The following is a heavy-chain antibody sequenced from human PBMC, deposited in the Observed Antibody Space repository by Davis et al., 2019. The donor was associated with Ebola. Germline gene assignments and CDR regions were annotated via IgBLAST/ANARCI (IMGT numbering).Heavy chain of an antibody. Sequence: SQTLSLTCAISGDSVSRQSGAWDWIRQSPSRGLEWLGRTYYRSKWYSDYAVSVRSRIIIKADTSKNQFSLHLNSVTPEDTAVYYCAREGVALVGTPFDYWGQGTLVIVSS. J-gene: IGHJ4*02. CDR1: GDSVSRQSGA. CDR2: TYYRSKWYS. CDR3: AREGVALVGTPFDY. V-gene: IGHV6-1*01. D-gene: IGHD6-13*01.